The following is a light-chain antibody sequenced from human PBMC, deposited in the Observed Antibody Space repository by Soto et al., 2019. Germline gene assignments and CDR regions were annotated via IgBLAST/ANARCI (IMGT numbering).Light chain of an antibody. CDR2: GAS. V-gene: IGKV3-20*01. CDR3: HRYGSSPLT. CDR1: QTLSSSS. J-gene: IGKJ4*01. Sequence: EIVLTQSPGTLSLSPGESGTLSCRAGQTLSSSSLAWYQQKPGQAPRLLIYGASNRASGIPDRFSGGGSGTDFTLTISRLEPEDCAVYDCHRYGSSPLTFGGGTKVEIK.